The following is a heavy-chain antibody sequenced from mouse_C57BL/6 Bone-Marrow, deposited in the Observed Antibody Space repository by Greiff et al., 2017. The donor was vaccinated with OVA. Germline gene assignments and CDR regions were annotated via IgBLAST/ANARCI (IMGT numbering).Heavy chain of an antibody. CDR2: IYPSDSET. V-gene: IGHV1-61*01. J-gene: IGHJ3*01. CDR3: ARSSTGGFAY. CDR1: GYTFPSYW. Sequence: VQLQQPGAELVRPGSSVKLSCKASGYTFPSYWMDWVKQRPGQGLEWIGNIYPSDSETHYNQKFKDKATLTVDKSSSTAYMQLSSLTSEDSAVYYCARSSTGGFAYWGQGTLVTVSA. D-gene: IGHD1-1*01.